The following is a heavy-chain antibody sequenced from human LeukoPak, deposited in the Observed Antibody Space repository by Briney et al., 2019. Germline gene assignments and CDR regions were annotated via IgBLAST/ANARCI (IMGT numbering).Heavy chain of an antibody. CDR1: GFTFSSYS. Sequence: GGSLRLSCAASGFTFSSYSMNWVRQAPGKGLEWVSSISSSSSYIYYADSVKGRFTISRDNAKNSLYLQVNSLRAEDTAVYYCAGGGSSSWSHFDYWGQGTLVTVSS. CDR3: AGGGSSSWSHFDY. D-gene: IGHD6-13*01. V-gene: IGHV3-21*01. CDR2: ISSSSSYI. J-gene: IGHJ4*02.